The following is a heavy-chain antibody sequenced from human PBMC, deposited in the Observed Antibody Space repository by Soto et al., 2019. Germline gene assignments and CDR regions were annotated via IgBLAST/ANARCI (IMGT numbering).Heavy chain of an antibody. CDR1: GYTLTELS. J-gene: IGHJ4*02. CDR2: FDPEDGET. CDR3: ATGRIWLNYYDSSGYSAFDY. V-gene: IGHV1-24*01. Sequence: GASVKVSCKVSGYTLTELSMHWVRQAPGKGLEWMGGFDPEDGETIYAQKFQGRVTMTEDTSTDTAYMELSSLRSEDTAVYYCATGRIWLNYYDSSGYSAFDYWGQGTLVTVSS. D-gene: IGHD3-22*01.